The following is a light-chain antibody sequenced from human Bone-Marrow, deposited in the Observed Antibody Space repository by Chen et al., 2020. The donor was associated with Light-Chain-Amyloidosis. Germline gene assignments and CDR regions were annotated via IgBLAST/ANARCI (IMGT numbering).Light chain of an antibody. CDR2: DDR. CDR1: NIGSTS. J-gene: IGLJ3*02. Sequence: SYVLTQPSPASVAPGQTATTACGGNNIGSTSVHWYQQTPGQAPLLVVYDDRDRPPGIPERLSGSNSGNTATLTISRVEAGDEADYYCQVWDRSSDRPVFGGGTKLTVL. CDR3: QVWDRSSDRPV. V-gene: IGLV3-21*02.